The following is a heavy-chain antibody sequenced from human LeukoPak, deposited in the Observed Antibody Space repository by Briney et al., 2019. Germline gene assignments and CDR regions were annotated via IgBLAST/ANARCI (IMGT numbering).Heavy chain of an antibody. CDR3: ARTHYYYYMDV. V-gene: IGHV3-23*01. J-gene: IGHJ6*03. Sequence: PGGSLRLSCAASGFTFSSYGMGWVRQAPGKGLDWVSSISDSGVNTYYEDSVKGRFTISRDNAKNSLYLQMNSLRAEDTALYYCARTHYYYYMDVWGKGTTVTVSS. CDR2: ISDSGVNT. D-gene: IGHD1-7*01. CDR1: GFTFSSYG.